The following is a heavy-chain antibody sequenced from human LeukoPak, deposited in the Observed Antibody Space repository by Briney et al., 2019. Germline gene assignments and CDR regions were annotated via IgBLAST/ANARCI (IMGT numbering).Heavy chain of an antibody. D-gene: IGHD2-15*01. CDR3: ARDPASSFDY. Sequence: GRSLRLSCAASGFTFSSHGMHWVRQAPGKGLEWVAVIWYDGSKRHYADSVKGRFTISRDDSKNTLYLQMNSLRDEGTAVYYCARDPASSFDYWGQGTLVTVSS. CDR2: IWYDGSKR. V-gene: IGHV3-33*01. CDR1: GFTFSSHG. J-gene: IGHJ4*02.